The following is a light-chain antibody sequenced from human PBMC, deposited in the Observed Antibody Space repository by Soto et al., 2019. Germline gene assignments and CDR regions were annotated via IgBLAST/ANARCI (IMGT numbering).Light chain of an antibody. J-gene: IGLJ1*01. V-gene: IGLV2-14*01. CDR1: SSDVGGYNY. CDR2: DVS. CDR3: SSYTSSSSLYV. Sequence: PPATVCVSLSLAVAISNTKTSSDVGGYNYVSWYQQHPGKAPKLMIYDVSNRPSGVSYRFSGSKSGSTASLTISGLQAEDEATYYCSSYTSSSSLYVFGTGTKVTVL.